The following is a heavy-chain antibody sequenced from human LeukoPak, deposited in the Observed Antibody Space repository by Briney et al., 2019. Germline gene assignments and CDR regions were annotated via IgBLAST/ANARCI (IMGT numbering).Heavy chain of an antibody. J-gene: IGHJ6*03. V-gene: IGHV4-59*01. CDR3: ARDREGYSYGTYYYYMDV. CDR1: GGSISSYY. CDR2: IYYSGST. D-gene: IGHD5-18*01. Sequence: SETLSLTCTVSGGSISSYYWSWIRQPPGKGLEWIGYIYYSGSTNYNPSLKSRVTISVDTSKNQFSLKLSSVTAADTAVYYCARDREGYSYGTYYYYMDVWGKGTTVTISS.